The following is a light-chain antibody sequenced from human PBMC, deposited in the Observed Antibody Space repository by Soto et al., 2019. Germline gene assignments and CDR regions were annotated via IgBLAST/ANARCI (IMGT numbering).Light chain of an antibody. Sequence: QSELTQPPSASGTPGQRVTISCSGSSSNIGSKTVNWYQQLPGTVPKLLIYNSYQRPSGVPDRFSGSKSGTSASLAISGLQSEDEADYYCAAWDASLNGYVFGAGTKVTV. CDR3: AAWDASLNGYV. V-gene: IGLV1-44*01. J-gene: IGLJ1*01. CDR1: SSNIGSKT. CDR2: NSY.